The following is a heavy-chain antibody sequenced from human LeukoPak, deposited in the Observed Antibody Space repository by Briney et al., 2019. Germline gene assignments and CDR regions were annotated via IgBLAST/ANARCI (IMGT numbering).Heavy chain of an antibody. D-gene: IGHD1-14*01. Sequence: GGSLRLSCAASGFTLSSYWMSWVRQAPGKGLEWVANIKQDGSEIYYVGSVKGRFTISRDNAKTSLYLQMNSLRAEDTAVYYCARDRYFTAPWGQGTLVTVSS. CDR2: IKQDGSEI. CDR1: GFTLSSYW. V-gene: IGHV3-7*01. J-gene: IGHJ5*02. CDR3: ARDRYFTAP.